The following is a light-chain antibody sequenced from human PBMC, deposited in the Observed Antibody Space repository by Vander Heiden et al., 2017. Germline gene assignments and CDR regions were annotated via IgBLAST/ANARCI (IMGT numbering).Light chain of an antibody. CDR2: DAS. Sequence: EIVLTQSPATLSLSPGERATLSCRASQSVSSYLAWYQQKPGQAPRLLIYDASNRATGIPARFSGSGSGTDFTLTISSLEPEDVAVYYCQQRSNWPPALTFGGGTKVRSN. CDR3: QQRSNWPPALT. V-gene: IGKV3-11*01. CDR1: QSVSSY. J-gene: IGKJ4*01.